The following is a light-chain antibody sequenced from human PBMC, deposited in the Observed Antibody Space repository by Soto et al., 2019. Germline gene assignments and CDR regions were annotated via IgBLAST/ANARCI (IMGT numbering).Light chain of an antibody. Sequence: EIVLTQSPGTLSLSPGERATLSCRASQSVSSSYLAWYQQKPGQAPRLLIYGASSRATGIPDRFSGSGSGTDFTLTISRLEPEDCAVYYCQQYGSSPFTFGRGTKVDLK. CDR2: GAS. V-gene: IGKV3-20*01. J-gene: IGKJ3*01. CDR1: QSVSSSY. CDR3: QQYGSSPFT.